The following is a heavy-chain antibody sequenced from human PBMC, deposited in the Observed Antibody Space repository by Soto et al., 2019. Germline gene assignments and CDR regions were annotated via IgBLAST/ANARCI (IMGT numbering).Heavy chain of an antibody. J-gene: IGHJ4*02. D-gene: IGHD2-15*01. CDR2: IYYSGST. CDR1: GGSISSSSYY. Sequence: QLQLQESGPGLVKPSETLSLTCTVSGGSISSSSYYWGWLRQPPGKGLEWIGSIYYSGSTSYNPYLKRRVTISVDTSKNQFSLKLSSLTAADTGVYYCATLVLGYCSGGSCRDYWGQGTLVTVSS. V-gene: IGHV4-39*01. CDR3: ATLVLGYCSGGSCRDY.